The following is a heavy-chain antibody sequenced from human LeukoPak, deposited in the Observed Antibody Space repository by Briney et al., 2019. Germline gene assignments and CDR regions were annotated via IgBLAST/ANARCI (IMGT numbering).Heavy chain of an antibody. D-gene: IGHD6-13*01. CDR3: AYNMRIDSSSGPLMDY. V-gene: IGHV1-69*06. CDR2: IIPIFGTA. Sequence: SVKVSCKASVGTCTIYANSWVRQAPGQGLEWMGRIIPIFGTANYAQKFQGRVTITADKSTSTAYMELSSLRSEDTAVYYCAYNMRIDSSSGPLMDYWGQGTLVTVSS. J-gene: IGHJ4*02. CDR1: VGTCTIYA.